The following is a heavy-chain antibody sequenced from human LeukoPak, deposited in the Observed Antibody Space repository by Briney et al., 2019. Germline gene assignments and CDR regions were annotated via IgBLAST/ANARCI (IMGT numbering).Heavy chain of an antibody. CDR3: ARVYSRRSSGYYYADY. CDR1: GYTFSIYD. Sequence: ASVQVSCKASGYTFSIYDINWVRRATGQGLEWRGWMNPNIGNIGYAKKIQGRVTMTRKTSINTAYMELSSLRSEDTAVYYCARVYSRRSSGYYYADYWGQGALVTVSS. V-gene: IGHV1-8*01. J-gene: IGHJ4*02. D-gene: IGHD3-22*01. CDR2: MNPNIGNI.